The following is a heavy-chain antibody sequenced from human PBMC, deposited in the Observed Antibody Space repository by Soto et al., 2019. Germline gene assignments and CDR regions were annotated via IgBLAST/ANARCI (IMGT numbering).Heavy chain of an antibody. D-gene: IGHD6-13*01. Sequence: GSLRLSCAASGFTFSSYAMHWVRQAPGKGLEWVAVISYDGSNKYYADSVKGRFTISRDNSKNTLYLQMNSLRAEDTAVYYCARGIAAAGTNFDYWGQGTLVTVS. CDR1: GFTFSSYA. CDR3: ARGIAAAGTNFDY. J-gene: IGHJ4*02. CDR2: ISYDGSNK. V-gene: IGHV3-30-3*01.